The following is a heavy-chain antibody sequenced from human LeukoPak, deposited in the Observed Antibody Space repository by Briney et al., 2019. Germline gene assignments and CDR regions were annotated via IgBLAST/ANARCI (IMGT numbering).Heavy chain of an antibody. CDR1: GASVSSYY. CDR3: ARGVGYGSGSFDY. V-gene: IGHV4-59*02. Sequence: SETLSLTCSVSGASVSSYYWSWIRQPPGKGLEWIGYIYYSGSTNYNPSLKSRVTISVDTSKNQFSLKLNSVNAADTAVYYCARGVGYGSGSFDYWGQGTLVTVSS. D-gene: IGHD3-10*01. J-gene: IGHJ4*02. CDR2: IYYSGST.